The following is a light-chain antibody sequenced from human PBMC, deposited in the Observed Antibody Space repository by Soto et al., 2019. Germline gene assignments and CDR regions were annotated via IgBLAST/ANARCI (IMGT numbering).Light chain of an antibody. J-gene: IGLJ2*01. CDR3: SSYTSSSTPV. CDR2: EVS. CDR1: SSDVGGYNY. Sequence: SVLTQPASVSGSPGQSITISCPGTSSDVGGYNYVSWYQQHPGKAPKLMIYEVSNRPSGVSNRFSGSKSGNTASLTISGLQAEDEADYYCSSYTSSSTPVFGGGTKVTVL. V-gene: IGLV2-14*01.